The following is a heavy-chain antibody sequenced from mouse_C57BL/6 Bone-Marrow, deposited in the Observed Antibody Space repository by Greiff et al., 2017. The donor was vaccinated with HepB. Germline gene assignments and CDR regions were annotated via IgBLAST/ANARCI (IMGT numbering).Heavy chain of an antibody. J-gene: IGHJ3*01. CDR1: GFTFSSYG. CDR3: ANYYGSSYLFAY. D-gene: IGHD1-1*01. V-gene: IGHV5-6*01. Sequence: EVKVVESGGDLVKPGGSLKLSCAASGFTFSSYGMSWVRQTPDKRLEWVATISSGGSYTYYPDSVKGRFTISRDNAKNTLYLQMSSLKSEDTAMYYCANYYGSSYLFAYWGQGTLVTVSA. CDR2: ISSGGSYT.